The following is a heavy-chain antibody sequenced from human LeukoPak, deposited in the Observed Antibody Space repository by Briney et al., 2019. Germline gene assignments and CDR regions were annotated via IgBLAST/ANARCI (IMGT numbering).Heavy chain of an antibody. D-gene: IGHD6-13*01. J-gene: IGHJ4*02. Sequence: GGSLRLSCAASGFTLRTYAMSWVRQAPGKGLEWVSGISDSGDGTYYAESVKGRFTISRDNSKNTVFLQMNSLRADDTAKYYCAKDKAPGSWHTHSDFWGQGTLVTVAS. CDR2: ISDSGDGT. CDR1: GFTLRTYA. V-gene: IGHV3-23*01. CDR3: AKDKAPGSWHTHSDF.